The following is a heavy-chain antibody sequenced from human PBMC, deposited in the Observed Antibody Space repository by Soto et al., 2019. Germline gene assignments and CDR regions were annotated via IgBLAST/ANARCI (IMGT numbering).Heavy chain of an antibody. CDR2: ISGSGGST. V-gene: IGHV3-23*01. D-gene: IGHD3-22*01. CDR3: ARTLITMIVVVHDAFDS. J-gene: IGHJ3*02. CDR1: GFTFSSYA. Sequence: PGGSLRLSCAASGFTFSSYAMSWVRQAPGKGLEWVSAISGSGGSTYYADSVKGRFTISRDNSKNTLYLQMNSLRAEDTAVYYCARTLITMIVVVHDAFDSWGQGTRVTVAS.